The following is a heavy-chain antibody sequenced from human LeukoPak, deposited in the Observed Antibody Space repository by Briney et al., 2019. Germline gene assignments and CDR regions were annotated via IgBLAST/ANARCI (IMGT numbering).Heavy chain of an antibody. V-gene: IGHV3-23*01. CDR3: VRVWGCALGSSSVTSYCGLDV. Sequence: GGSLRLSCAASGITLSNYGMSWVRQAPGKGLEWVAGISGSGGSTNYADSVKGRFTISRDNAMNSPYLQMNSLRPEDTALYYCVRVWGCALGSSSVTSYCGLDVWGQGTTVIVSS. CDR1: GITLSNYG. CDR2: ISGSGGST. D-gene: IGHD3-10*01. J-gene: IGHJ6*01.